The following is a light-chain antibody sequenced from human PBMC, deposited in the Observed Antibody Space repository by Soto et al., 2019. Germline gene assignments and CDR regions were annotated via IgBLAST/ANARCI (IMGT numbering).Light chain of an antibody. CDR1: QGISSY. V-gene: IGKV3-11*01. CDR2: DAS. J-gene: IGKJ4*01. Sequence: EVVLTQSPGTLSLSPGERATLSCRASQGISSYLAWFQQKPGQAPRLLIYDASNRAAGIPARFSGSGSGTDFTLTSSSLEPEDVGIYYCQQRGDWPLTFGGGTKVELK. CDR3: QQRGDWPLT.